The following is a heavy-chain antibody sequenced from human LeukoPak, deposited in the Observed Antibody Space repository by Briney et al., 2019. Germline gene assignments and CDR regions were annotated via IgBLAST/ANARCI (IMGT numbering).Heavy chain of an antibody. CDR1: GGTFSSYA. J-gene: IGHJ1*01. Sequence: GASVKVFCKASGGTFSSYAISWVRQAPGQGLEWMGGIIPIFGTANYAQKFQGRVTITADESTSTAYMELSSLRSEDTAVYYCARVPLHDDSGHYYPHWGQGTLVTVSS. V-gene: IGHV1-69*13. CDR3: ARVPLHDDSGHYYPH. D-gene: IGHD3-22*01. CDR2: IIPIFGTA.